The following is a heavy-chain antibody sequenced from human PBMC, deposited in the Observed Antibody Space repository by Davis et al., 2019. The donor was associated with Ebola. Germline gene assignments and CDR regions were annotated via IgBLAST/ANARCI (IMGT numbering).Heavy chain of an antibody. D-gene: IGHD7-27*01. J-gene: IGHJ4*02. V-gene: IGHV4-59*08. CDR3: AKHRAEWLTGIFDS. CDR2: IYYSGST. Sequence: SETLSLTCTVSGASTSSYCWSWIRQRPGEGLEWMGCIYYSGSTNYNPSLESRVTMSIDTSKNQFSLRLSSVTAADTAVYYCAKHRAEWLTGIFDSWGQGTQVTVSS. CDR1: GASTSSYC.